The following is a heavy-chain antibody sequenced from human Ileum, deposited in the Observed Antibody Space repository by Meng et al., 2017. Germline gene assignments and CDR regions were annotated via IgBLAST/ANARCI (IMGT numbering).Heavy chain of an antibody. CDR1: WFSLSNPAEA. J-gene: IGHJ4*02. CDR2: IYWDDDN. V-gene: IGHV2-5*02. CDR3: AHGSGWLFDY. Sequence: QITLQGFGPTLVKPTQTLTLTRTFSWFSLSNPAEAVGWFRQPPGKALEWLALIYWDDDNHYSPSLRSRLTFTKDASRNQVVLTLTNMDPMDTATYFCAHGSGWLFDYWGQGTLVTVSS. D-gene: IGHD6-19*01.